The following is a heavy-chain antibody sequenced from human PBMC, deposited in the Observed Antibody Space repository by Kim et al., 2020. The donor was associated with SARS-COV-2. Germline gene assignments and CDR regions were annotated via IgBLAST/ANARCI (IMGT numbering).Heavy chain of an antibody. D-gene: IGHD2-21*01. CDR2: INGVGSEK. V-gene: IGHV3-7*03. CDR3: LRDLLGC. J-gene: IGHJ4*02. Sequence: GGSLRLSCTASGFTFSSYLMSWVRQAPGKGLEWVSIINGVGSEKYYVDSVKGRFTISRDNAKNSLSLQMTSLRVEDTAVYYCLRDLLGCWGRGTLVTVCS. CDR1: GFTFSSYL.